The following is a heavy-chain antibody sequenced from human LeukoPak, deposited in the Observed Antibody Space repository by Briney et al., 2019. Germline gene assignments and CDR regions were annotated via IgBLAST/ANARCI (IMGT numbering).Heavy chain of an antibody. Sequence: GGSLRLSCAASGFTFSSYAMSWVRQAPGKGLEWVSAISGSGGSTYYADSVKGRFTISRDNSKNTLYLQMNSLRAEDTAVYYCAKGLPAYYDILTGYWDYYGMDVWGQGTTVTVSS. CDR1: GFTFSSYA. CDR3: AKGLPAYYDILTGYWDYYGMDV. D-gene: IGHD3-9*01. CDR2: ISGSGGST. J-gene: IGHJ6*02. V-gene: IGHV3-23*01.